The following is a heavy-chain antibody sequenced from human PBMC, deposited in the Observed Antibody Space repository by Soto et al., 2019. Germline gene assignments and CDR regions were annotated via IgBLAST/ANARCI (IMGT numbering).Heavy chain of an antibody. V-gene: IGHV3-74*01. CDR2: ISSDGSSI. CDR3: ARGNYYGMDV. CDR1: KFSFSGLW. Sequence: EVQLVESGGGLVQPGGSLRLSCAASKFSFSGLWMHWVRQAPGKGLVWVSRISSDGSSITYADSVKGRFTITRDNAKNTLYLQTNSLRVEDTAVYHCARGNYYGMDVWGQGTTVIVSS. J-gene: IGHJ6*02.